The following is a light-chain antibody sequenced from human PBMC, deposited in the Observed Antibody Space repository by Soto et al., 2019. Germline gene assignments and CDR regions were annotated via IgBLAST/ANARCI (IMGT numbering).Light chain of an antibody. Sequence: QSVLTQPACVSGSPGQSITISCTGTSSDVGSYNLVSWYQQHPGKAPKLMIYEGSKRPSGVSNRFSGSKSGNTASLTISGLQAEDEADYYCCSYAGSSTSLYVFGTGTKVTVL. CDR3: CSYAGSSTSLYV. V-gene: IGLV2-23*01. CDR1: SSDVGSYNL. J-gene: IGLJ1*01. CDR2: EGS.